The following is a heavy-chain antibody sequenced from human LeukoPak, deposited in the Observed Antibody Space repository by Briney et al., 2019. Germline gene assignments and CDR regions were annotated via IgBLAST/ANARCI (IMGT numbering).Heavy chain of an antibody. CDR1: GFTFSSYS. J-gene: IGHJ4*02. CDR2: ISGDGGGT. CDR3: AKDIWDTTMIPRTFDS. V-gene: IGHV3-43*02. D-gene: IGHD5-18*01. Sequence: GGSLRLSCAASGFTFSSYSMNWVRQAPGKGLEWVSLISGDGGGTYYGDSVKGRFTISRDNRIKSLYLQMNSLRTEDTALYYCAKDIWDTTMIPRTFDSWGQGTLVTVSS.